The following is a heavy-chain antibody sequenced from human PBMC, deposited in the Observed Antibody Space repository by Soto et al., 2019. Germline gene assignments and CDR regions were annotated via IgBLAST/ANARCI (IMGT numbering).Heavy chain of an antibody. D-gene: IGHD5-18*01. Sequence: PGGSLSLSYSASGFTFSSYAVHWVRQAPGKGLEYVSAISSNGGSTYYADSVKGRFTISRDNSKNTLYLQMSSLRAEDTAVYYCVKGYTAMVLTWFDPWGQGTLVTVSS. CDR1: GFTFSSYA. J-gene: IGHJ5*02. CDR3: VKGYTAMVLTWFDP. V-gene: IGHV3-64D*06. CDR2: ISSNGGST.